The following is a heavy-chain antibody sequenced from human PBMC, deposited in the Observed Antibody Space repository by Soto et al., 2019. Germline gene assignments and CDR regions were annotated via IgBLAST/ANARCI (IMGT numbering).Heavy chain of an antibody. V-gene: IGHV4-34*01. CDR2: INHSGST. CDR3: ARGESTGYGTNKWLDP. J-gene: IGHJ5*02. Sequence: LSLTCAVYGGSFSDYYWSLIRQPPGKGLEWIGQINHSGSTNYSPSLKSRVTISVDTSKNQFSLKLSSVTAADTAVYYCARGESTGYGTNKWLDPWGKGTLVTVS. CDR1: GGSFSDYY. D-gene: IGHD6-13*01.